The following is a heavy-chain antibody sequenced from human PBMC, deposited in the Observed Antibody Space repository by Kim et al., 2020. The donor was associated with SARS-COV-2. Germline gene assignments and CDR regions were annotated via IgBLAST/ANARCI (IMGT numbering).Heavy chain of an antibody. CDR3: TRVIWGTYRYTDY. CDR1: GYTFTMNA. CDR2: INTDTGNP. D-gene: IGHD3-16*02. J-gene: IGHJ4*02. V-gene: IGHV7-4-1*02. Sequence: ASVKVSCKASGYTFTMNAISWVRQAPGQGLEWMGWINTDTGNPTYAQAFTRRFVFSVDTSVTTAYLQISSLEPEDTALYYCTRVIWGTYRYTDYWGQGNL.